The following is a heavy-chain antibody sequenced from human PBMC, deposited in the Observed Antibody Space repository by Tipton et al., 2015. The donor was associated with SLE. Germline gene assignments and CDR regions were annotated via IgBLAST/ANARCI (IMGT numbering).Heavy chain of an antibody. CDR3: ARHPYSGSYLDAFDI. CDR2: IYYSGST. CDR1: GGSFSGYY. Sequence: TLSLTCAVYGGSFSGYYWSWVRQPPGKGLEWIGSIYYSGSTYYNPSLKSRVTISVDTSKNQFSLKLSSVTAADTGVYYCARHPYSGSYLDAFDIWGQGTMVTVSS. D-gene: IGHD1-26*01. J-gene: IGHJ3*02. V-gene: IGHV4-34*01.